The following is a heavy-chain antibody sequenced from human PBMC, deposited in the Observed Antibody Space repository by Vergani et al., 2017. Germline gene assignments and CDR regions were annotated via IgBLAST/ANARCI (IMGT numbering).Heavy chain of an antibody. Sequence: VQLVETGGGVVQPGGSLILSCGASGFTFSSYAMHWVRQAPGKGLEWVSGINWNSGTIDYADSVKGRFTISRDNAKNSLYLQMNSLRDEDMALYYCAKDMGRMATIPGAWGQGTRVTVSS. CDR1: GFTFSSYA. D-gene: IGHD5-24*01. V-gene: IGHV3-9*03. CDR2: INWNSGTI. J-gene: IGHJ5*02. CDR3: AKDMGRMATIPGA.